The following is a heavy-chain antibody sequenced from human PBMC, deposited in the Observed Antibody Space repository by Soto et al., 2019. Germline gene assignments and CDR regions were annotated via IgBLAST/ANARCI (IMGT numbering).Heavy chain of an antibody. V-gene: IGHV3-23*01. J-gene: IGHJ5*02. D-gene: IGHD3-9*01. CDR2: ISGSGHST. CDR3: AKDKYDILTGYSIPNWFDP. Sequence: GGSLRLSCAVSGFTFSSYAMTWVRQAPGKGLEWVSGISGSGHSTYHADSVKGRFTISRDNSNNTLYLQMNSLRAEDTAVYYCAKDKYDILTGYSIPNWFDPWGQGTLVTVSS. CDR1: GFTFSSYA.